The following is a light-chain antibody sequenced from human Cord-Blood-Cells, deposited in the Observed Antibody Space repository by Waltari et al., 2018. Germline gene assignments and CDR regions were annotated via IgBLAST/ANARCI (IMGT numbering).Light chain of an antibody. CDR2: DAS. V-gene: IGKV3-11*01. CDR1: QSVSSY. CDR3: QQRSNWPLT. J-gene: IGKJ4*01. Sequence: EIVLTHSPATLSLSPGERATLSCRASQSVSSYLAWYQQKPGQAPRLLISDASNRATGIPARFSCSGSGTDFTLTISSLEPEDFAVYYCQQRSNWPLTFGGGTKVEIK.